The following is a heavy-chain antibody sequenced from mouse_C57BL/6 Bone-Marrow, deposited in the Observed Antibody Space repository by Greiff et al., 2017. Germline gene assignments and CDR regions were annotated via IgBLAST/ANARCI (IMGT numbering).Heavy chain of an antibody. V-gene: IGHV14-4*01. CDR3: TMVPFDY. D-gene: IGHD2-2*01. CDR1: GFNIKDDY. J-gene: IGHJ2*01. Sequence: VQLKQSGAELVRPGASVKLSCTASGFNIKDDYMHWVKQRPEQGLEWIGWIDPENGDTEYASKFQGKATITADTSSNTAYLQFSSLTSEDTAVYYCTMVPFDYWGQGTTLTVSS. CDR2: IDPENGDT.